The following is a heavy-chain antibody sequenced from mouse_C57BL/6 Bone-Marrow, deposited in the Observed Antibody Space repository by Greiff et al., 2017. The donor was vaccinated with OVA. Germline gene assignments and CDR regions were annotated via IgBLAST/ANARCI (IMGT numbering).Heavy chain of an antibody. V-gene: IGHV1-19*01. J-gene: IGHJ3*01. CDR2: INPYNGGT. D-gene: IGHD2-3*01. Sequence: VQLQQSGPVLVKPGASVKMSCKASGYTFTDYYMNWVKQSHGQSLEWIGVINPYNGGTSYNQKFKGKATLTVDKSSSTAYMELNSLTSEDSAVYYGARDGDSTWFAYWGQGTLVTVSA. CDR1: GYTFTDYY. CDR3: ARDGDSTWFAY.